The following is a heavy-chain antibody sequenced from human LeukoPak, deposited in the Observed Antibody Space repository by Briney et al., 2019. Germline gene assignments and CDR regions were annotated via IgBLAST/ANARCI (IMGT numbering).Heavy chain of an antibody. CDR3: ARHRGRNGGYVFDY. J-gene: IGHJ4*02. D-gene: IGHD3-22*01. CDR1: GGSITITNYY. CDR2: MYHSGTT. Sequence: SETLSLTCSVSGGSITITNYYWGWVRQPPGKGLEWIGSMYHSGTTYYNPSLKTRLTISVDTSKNQFSLNLSAVTAADTALYFCARHRGRNGGYVFDYWGQGNLVTVSS. V-gene: IGHV4-39*01.